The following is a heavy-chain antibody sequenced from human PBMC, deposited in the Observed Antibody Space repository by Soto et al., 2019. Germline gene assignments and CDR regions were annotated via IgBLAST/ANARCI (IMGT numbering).Heavy chain of an antibody. CDR1: GYRFTSYW. Sequence: GESLKISCKGSGYRFTSYWISWVRQMPGKGLEWMGRIDPSDSYTNYSPSFQGHVTISADKSISTAYLQWSSLKASDTAMYYCARLRTAAGTIYYYGMDVWGQGTTVTVSS. V-gene: IGHV5-10-1*01. CDR3: ARLRTAAGTIYYYGMDV. CDR2: IDPSDSYT. D-gene: IGHD6-13*01. J-gene: IGHJ6*02.